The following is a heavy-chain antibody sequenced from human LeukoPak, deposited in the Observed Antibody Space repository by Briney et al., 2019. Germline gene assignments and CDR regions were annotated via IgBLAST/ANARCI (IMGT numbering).Heavy chain of an antibody. CDR2: ISSSGSTI. J-gene: IGHJ4*02. V-gene: IGHV3-48*03. D-gene: IGHD2-2*01. Sequence: GGSLRLSCAASGFTFSSYEMNWVRQAPGKGLAWVSYISSSGSTIYYAGSVKGRFTISRDNAKNSLYLQMNSLRAEDTAVYYCARDCSSTSCYPYWGQGTLVTVSS. CDR3: ARDCSSTSCYPY. CDR1: GFTFSSYE.